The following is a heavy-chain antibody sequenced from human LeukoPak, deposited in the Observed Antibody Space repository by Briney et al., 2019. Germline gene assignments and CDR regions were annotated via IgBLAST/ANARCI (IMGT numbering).Heavy chain of an antibody. Sequence: SQTLSLTCTVSSAMSRGAYYWSWIRQPPGKGLEWIGYIYYSGSTNYNPSLKSRVTISVDTSKNQFSLKLSSVTAADTAVYYCARRTMVRGKDFDYWGQGTLVTVSS. J-gene: IGHJ4*02. D-gene: IGHD3-10*01. V-gene: IGHV4-61*08. CDR2: IYYSGST. CDR1: SAMSRGAYY. CDR3: ARRTMVRGKDFDY.